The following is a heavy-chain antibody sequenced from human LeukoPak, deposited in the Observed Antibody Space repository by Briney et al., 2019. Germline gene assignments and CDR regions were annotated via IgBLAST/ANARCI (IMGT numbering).Heavy chain of an antibody. CDR1: GFTFSDYY. CDR2: ISSSGSTI. CDR3: ARGERGATHPVFGYFDY. J-gene: IGHJ4*02. D-gene: IGHD1-26*01. V-gene: IGHV3-11*01. Sequence: PGGSLRLSCAASGFTFSDYYMSWIRHAPRKGLEWVSYISSSGSTIYYADSVKGRFTISRDNAKKSLYPQMNSLRAEDTAVYYCARGERGATHPVFGYFDYWGQGTLVTVSS.